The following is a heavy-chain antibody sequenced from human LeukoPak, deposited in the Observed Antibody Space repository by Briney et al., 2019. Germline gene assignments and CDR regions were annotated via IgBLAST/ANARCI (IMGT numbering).Heavy chain of an antibody. D-gene: IGHD2-15*01. CDR2: IKQDGSEK. V-gene: IGHV3-7*01. Sequence: GGSLRLSCAASGFTFSSYWMSWVRQAPGKGLEWVANIKQDGSEKYYVDSVKGRFTISRDNAKNSLYLQMNSLRAEDTAVYYCARVHEVVVAATAAVGAFDIWGQGTMVTVSS. CDR1: GFTFSSYW. CDR3: ARVHEVVVAATAAVGAFDI. J-gene: IGHJ3*02.